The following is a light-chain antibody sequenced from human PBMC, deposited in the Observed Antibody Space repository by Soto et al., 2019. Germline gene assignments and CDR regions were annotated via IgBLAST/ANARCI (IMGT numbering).Light chain of an antibody. CDR3: HRYDNSWS. Sequence: DIQMTQSPSTLSASVGDRVVITCRASRSISSWLAWYQQKPGKAPKLLIYKASSLQSGVSSRFSGSGSGTECTLTINSLQPDDFATYYCHRYDNSWSFGQGTKVEIK. J-gene: IGKJ1*01. CDR1: RSISSW. CDR2: KAS. V-gene: IGKV1-5*03.